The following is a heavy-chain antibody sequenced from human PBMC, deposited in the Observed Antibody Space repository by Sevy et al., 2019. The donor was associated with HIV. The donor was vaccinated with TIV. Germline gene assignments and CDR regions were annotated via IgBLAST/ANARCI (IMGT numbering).Heavy chain of an antibody. CDR3: ARGGPNQQQLVYFDY. CDR2: IYYSGNT. D-gene: IGHD1-1*01. J-gene: IGHJ4*02. CDR1: GGSISTYY. V-gene: IGHV4-59*01. Sequence: SETLSLTCTVSGGSISTYYWNWIRQPPGKGLEWIGYIYYSGNTNYNPSLTSRVSMSVDTSKNHFSLKLSSVTAADTAMYYCARGGPNQQQLVYFDYWGQGTLVTVSS.